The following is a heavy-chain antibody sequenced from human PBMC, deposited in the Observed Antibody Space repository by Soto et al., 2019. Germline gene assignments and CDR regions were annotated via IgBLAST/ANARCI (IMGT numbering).Heavy chain of an antibody. V-gene: IGHV3-23*01. CDR3: AKYSITMVVGLRYDMDV. CDR2: IIGSGGTT. CDR1: GFTFSTYA. D-gene: IGHD3-10*01. Sequence: EVQLLESGGGLVQPGGSLRLSCAASGFTFSTYAMNWVRQAPGKGLEWVSTIIGSGGTTYYVDSVKGRFTISRDNSKNTLYLQMNSLIADHTAVYYCAKYSITMVVGLRYDMDVWGQGTTVTTSS. J-gene: IGHJ6*02.